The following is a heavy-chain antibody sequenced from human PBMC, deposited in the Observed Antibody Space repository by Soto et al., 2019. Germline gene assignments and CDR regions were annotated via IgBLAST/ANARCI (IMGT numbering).Heavy chain of an antibody. CDR3: ASREAYYDSSGFPLYYYYYGMDV. V-gene: IGHV1-69*06. CDR1: GGTFSSYA. J-gene: IGHJ6*02. CDR2: IIPIFGTA. D-gene: IGHD3-22*01. Sequence: SVKVSCKASGGTFSSYAISWVRQAPGQGLEWMGGIIPIFGTANYAQKFQGRVTITADKSTSTAYMELSSLRSEDTAVSYCASREAYYDSSGFPLYYYYYGMDVWGQGTTVTV.